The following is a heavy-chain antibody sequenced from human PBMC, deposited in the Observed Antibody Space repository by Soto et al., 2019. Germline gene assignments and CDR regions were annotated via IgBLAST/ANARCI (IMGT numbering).Heavy chain of an antibody. CDR3: VRETMVRGVRQVDWFAP. V-gene: IGHV4-59*01. CDR1: GGSISSYY. Sequence: SETLSLTCTVSGGSISSYYWSWIRQPPGKGLEWIGYIYYSGSTNYNPSLKSRVTISVDTSKNQFSLKLSSVTAADTAVYYCVRETMVRGVRQVDWFAPWGQGTLVTVSS. CDR2: IYYSGST. D-gene: IGHD3-10*01. J-gene: IGHJ5*02.